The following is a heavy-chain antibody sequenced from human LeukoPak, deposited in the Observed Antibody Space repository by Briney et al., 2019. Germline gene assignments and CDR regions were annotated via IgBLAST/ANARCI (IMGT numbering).Heavy chain of an antibody. J-gene: IGHJ6*03. V-gene: IGHV1-2*02. Sequence: ASVKVSCKASGYTFTGYYMHWVRQAPGQGLEWMGWINPNSGGTNYAQKFQGRVTMTRDTSISTAYMELSRLRSDDTAVYYCARGDEGYCSGGSCDYYYMDVWGKGTTVTVSS. CDR3: ARGDEGYCSGGSCDYYYMDV. CDR2: INPNSGGT. D-gene: IGHD2-15*01. CDR1: GYTFTGYY.